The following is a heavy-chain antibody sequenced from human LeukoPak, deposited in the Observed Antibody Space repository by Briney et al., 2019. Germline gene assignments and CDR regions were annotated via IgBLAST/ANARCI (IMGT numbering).Heavy chain of an antibody. Sequence: GESLEISCXGSGYSFTNYWIGWVRQMPGKGLEWMGIIYPGDSDTRYSPSFQGQVTISADKSISTAYLQWSSLRASETAMYYCARSGSLGTFDIWGQGTLVTVSS. CDR3: ARSGSLGTFDI. J-gene: IGHJ3*02. V-gene: IGHV5-51*01. CDR2: IYPGDSDT. CDR1: GYSFTNYW. D-gene: IGHD1-26*01.